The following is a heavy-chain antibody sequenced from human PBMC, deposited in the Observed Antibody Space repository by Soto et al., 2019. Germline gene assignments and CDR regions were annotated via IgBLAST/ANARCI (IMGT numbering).Heavy chain of an antibody. J-gene: IGHJ5*02. V-gene: IGHV1-18*01. CDR2: ISAYNGNT. Sequence: QVQLVQSGAEVKKPGASVKVSCKASGYTFTSYGISWVRQAPGQGLEWIGWISAYNGNTNYAQKLQGRVTMTTDTSTSTAYMELRSLRSDDTAVYYCARDRVVVVAATVGYWFDPWGQGTLVTVSS. CDR3: ARDRVVVVAATVGYWFDP. CDR1: GYTFTSYG. D-gene: IGHD2-15*01.